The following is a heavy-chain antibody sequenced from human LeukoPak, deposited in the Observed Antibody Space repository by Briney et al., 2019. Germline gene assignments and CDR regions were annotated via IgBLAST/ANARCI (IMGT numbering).Heavy chain of an antibody. V-gene: IGHV4-4*02. CDR3: AKERDWTGDFDY. CDR1: GGSISTNNW. CDR2: IYHTGST. D-gene: IGHD3/OR15-3a*01. J-gene: IGHJ4*02. Sequence: SETLSLTCAVSGGSISTNNWWSWVRQPPGKGLEWIGEIYHTGSTNYSPSLRSRVTMSIDKSNNQFSLNLNSVTAADTAVYYCAKERDWTGDFDYWGQGTLVTVSS.